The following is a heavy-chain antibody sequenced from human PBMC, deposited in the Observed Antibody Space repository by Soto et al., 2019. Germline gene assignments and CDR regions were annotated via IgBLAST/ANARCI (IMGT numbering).Heavy chain of an antibody. CDR1: GFNFNNYN. CDR2: VSYEGNNK. J-gene: IGHJ6*02. Sequence: QVQLVESGGGVVQPGRSLRLSCAASGFNFNNYNLHWVRQAPGKGLEWVAVVSYEGNNKYYGDCVKGRFTLSKDESKTTVYLQMTNLRSEDTANYYCARAGSTTCQPSSCHYYGMDVWGLGTTVTVSS. V-gene: IGHV3-30*03. D-gene: IGHD2-2*01. CDR3: ARAGSTTCQPSSCHYYGMDV.